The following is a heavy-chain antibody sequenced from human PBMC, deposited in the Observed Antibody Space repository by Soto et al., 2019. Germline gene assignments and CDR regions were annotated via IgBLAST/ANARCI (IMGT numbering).Heavy chain of an antibody. CDR1: GYTFTSYY. V-gene: IGHV1-46*01. J-gene: IGHJ6*02. CDR3: ARDHRDIVVVVAAIYGMDV. D-gene: IGHD2-15*01. CDR2: INPSGGST. Sequence: ASVKVSCKASGYTFTSYYMHWVRQAPGQGLEWMGIINPSGGSTSYAQKFQGRVTMTRDTSTSTVYMELSSLRSEDTAVYYCARDHRDIVVVVAAIYGMDVWGQGTTVTVSS.